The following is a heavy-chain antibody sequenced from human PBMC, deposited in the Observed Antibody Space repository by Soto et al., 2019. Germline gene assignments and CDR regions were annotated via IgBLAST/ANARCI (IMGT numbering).Heavy chain of an antibody. CDR3: AREGAYGSGRAYYYYMDV. CDR2: INPNSGGT. Sequence: GASVKVSCKASGYTFTGYYMHWVRQAPGQGLEWMGWINPNSGGTNYAQKFQGWVTMTRDTSISTAYMELSRLRSDDTAVYYCAREGAYGSGRAYYYYMDVWGKGTTVTVSS. J-gene: IGHJ6*03. CDR1: GYTFTGYY. V-gene: IGHV1-2*04. D-gene: IGHD3-10*01.